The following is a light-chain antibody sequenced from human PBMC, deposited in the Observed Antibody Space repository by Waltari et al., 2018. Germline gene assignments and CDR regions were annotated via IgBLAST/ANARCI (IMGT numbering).Light chain of an antibody. CDR2: DAS. CDR3: QQRTDWLWT. V-gene: IGKV3-11*01. J-gene: IGKJ1*01. CDR1: QSSSKF. Sequence: EVVLTQSPAPLTSSPGERATLSCRATQSSSKFLAWYQQRPGQAPRLLIYDASDRPPGIPARFSGSGSGTDFTLTISSLEPEDFAVYYCQQRTDWLWTFGQGTKVEIK.